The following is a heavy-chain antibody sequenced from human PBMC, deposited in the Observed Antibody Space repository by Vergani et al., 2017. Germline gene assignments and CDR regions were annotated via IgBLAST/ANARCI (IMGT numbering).Heavy chain of an antibody. J-gene: IGHJ3*02. CDR2: IYYSGST. CDR1: GGSISSYY. CDR3: ARESQRLVRYDAFDI. V-gene: IGHV4-59*01. Sequence: QVQLQESGPGLVKPSETLSLTCTVSGGSISSYYWSWIRQPPGKGLEWIGYIYYSGSTNYNPSLKSRVTISVDTSKNQFSLKLSSVTAADTAVYYCARESQRLVRYDAFDIWGQGTMVTVSS. D-gene: IGHD6-13*01.